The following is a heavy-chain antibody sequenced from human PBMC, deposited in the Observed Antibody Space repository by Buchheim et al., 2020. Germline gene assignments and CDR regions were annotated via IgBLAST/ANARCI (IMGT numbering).Heavy chain of an antibody. V-gene: IGHV3-23*01. Sequence: EVQLLESGGGLVQPGGSLRLSCAASGFTFSSYAMSWVRQAPGKGLEWVSAISGSGGSTYYADSVKGRFTISRDNSKNTLSLQMNSLRAEDTAVYYCARLKATTGIRSYWYFDLWGRGTL. CDR1: GFTFSSYA. CDR2: ISGSGGST. CDR3: ARLKATTGIRSYWYFDL. D-gene: IGHD1-1*01. J-gene: IGHJ2*01.